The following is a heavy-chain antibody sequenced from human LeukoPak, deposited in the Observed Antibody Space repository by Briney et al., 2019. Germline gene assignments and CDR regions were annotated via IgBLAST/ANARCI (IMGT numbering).Heavy chain of an antibody. V-gene: IGHV4-34*01. D-gene: IGHD4-17*01. CDR1: GGSFSGYY. Sequence: PSETLSLTCAVYGGSFSGYYWSWIRQPQGKGLEWIGEINHSGSTNYNPSLKGRVTISVDTSKTQFSLRLSSVAAADTAVYYCARRVTVTTLRYFDYWGEGTLVTVSS. CDR3: ARRVTVTTLRYFDY. J-gene: IGHJ4*02. CDR2: INHSGST.